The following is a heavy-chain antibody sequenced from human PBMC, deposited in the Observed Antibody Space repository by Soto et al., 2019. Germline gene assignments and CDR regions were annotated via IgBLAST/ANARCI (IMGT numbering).Heavy chain of an antibody. D-gene: IGHD5-12*01. J-gene: IGHJ4*02. CDR1: GGSISSGGYY. CDR2: IYYSGST. CDR3: ARAKPSGYDSDY. V-gene: IGHV4-31*03. Sequence: NPSETLSLTCTVSGGSISSGGYYWSWIRQHPGKGLEWIGYIYYSGSTYYNPSLKSRVTISVDTSKNQFSLKLSSVTAADTAVYYCARAKPSGYDSDYWGQGTLVTVSS.